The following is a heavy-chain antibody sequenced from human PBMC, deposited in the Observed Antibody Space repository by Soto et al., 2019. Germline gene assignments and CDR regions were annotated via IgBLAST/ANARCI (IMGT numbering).Heavy chain of an antibody. CDR1: GDSVSSNSAA. Sequence: SQTLSLTCAISGDSVSSNSAAWNWIRQSPSRGLEWLGRTYYRSKWYNDYAVSVKGRITINPYTSIIQFSLQLNFVTPEETAVYYCARDTAARWYYHYYMDVWGKGTTVTVSS. J-gene: IGHJ6*03. V-gene: IGHV6-1*01. D-gene: IGHD6-13*01. CDR2: TYYRSKWYN. CDR3: ARDTAARWYYHYYMDV.